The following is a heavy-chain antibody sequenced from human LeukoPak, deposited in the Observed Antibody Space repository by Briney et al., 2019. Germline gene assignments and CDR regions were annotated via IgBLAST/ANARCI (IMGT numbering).Heavy chain of an antibody. D-gene: IGHD2-21*01. CDR1: GYTLINYD. CDR3: ARDGGPPRTFRYNGLDV. V-gene: IGHV1-18*01. Sequence: ATVKVSRKASGYTLINYDTSWVRHAPGHGLECMGWITTYNGNTNYALELQGRVTMTTDRSTSTAYMEVRSLRSDDTAVYYCARDGGPPRTFRYNGLDVWGQGTTVTVSS. CDR2: ITTYNGNT. J-gene: IGHJ6*02.